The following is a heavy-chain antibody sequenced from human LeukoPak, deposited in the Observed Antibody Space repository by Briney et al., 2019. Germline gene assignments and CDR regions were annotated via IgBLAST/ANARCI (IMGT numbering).Heavy chain of an antibody. CDR3: AELGITMIGGV. J-gene: IGHJ6*04. D-gene: IGHD3-10*02. CDR1: GFTFSSYE. CDR2: ISSSGSTI. V-gene: IGHV3-48*03. Sequence: GGSLRLSCAASGFTFSSYEMRWVRQAPGKGLEWVSYISSSGSTIYYADSVKGRFTISRDNAKNSLYLQMNSLRAEDTAVYYCAELGITMIGGVWGKGTTVTISS.